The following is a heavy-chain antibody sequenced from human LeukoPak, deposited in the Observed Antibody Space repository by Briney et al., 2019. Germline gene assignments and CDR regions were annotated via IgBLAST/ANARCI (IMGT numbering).Heavy chain of an antibody. Sequence: GGSLRLPCAACGFTFSGYWMSWVRQTPEKGVECVANIKQDGYEKYYVDSVKGRFTISRDNAKNSLYLQMNSLRADDTAIYYCARDKIVGPTTLDYWGQGTLVTVSS. V-gene: IGHV3-7*01. J-gene: IGHJ4*02. CDR1: GFTFSGYW. CDR2: IKQDGYEK. CDR3: ARDKIVGPTTLDY. D-gene: IGHD1-26*01.